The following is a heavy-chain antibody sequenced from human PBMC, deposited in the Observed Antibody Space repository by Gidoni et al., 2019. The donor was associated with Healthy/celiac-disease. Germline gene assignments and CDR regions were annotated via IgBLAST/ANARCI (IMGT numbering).Heavy chain of an antibody. CDR1: GYSFTIYW. CDR2: IYPSDSDT. J-gene: IGHJ4*02. V-gene: IGHV5-51*01. CDR3: SRPGQSGSYYPWYYFDY. D-gene: IGHD1-26*01. Sequence: EVKLVQSGAEVKKTGESLMISCKGSGYSFTIYWIGWVLQMPGKGLEWMGIIYPSDSDTRYSPSFQGQVTISADKSISTAYLQWSSLKASDTAMYYCSRPGQSGSYYPWYYFDYWGQGTLVTVSS.